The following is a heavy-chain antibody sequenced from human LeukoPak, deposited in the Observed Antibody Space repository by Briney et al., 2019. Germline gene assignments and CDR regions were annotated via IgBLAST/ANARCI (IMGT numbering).Heavy chain of an antibody. V-gene: IGHV4-59*01. CDR3: VRGPYGASISKWFDP. CDR1: GGSISTYY. D-gene: IGHD4/OR15-4a*01. CDR2: VYYSGST. Sequence: PSETLSLTCTVSGGSISTYYWSWIRQPPGKGLEWIGYVYYSGSTNYNPSLKSRVTISADTSKNQFSLRLSSVTAADTAVYFCVRGPYGASISKWFDPWGQGTQVIVSP. J-gene: IGHJ5*02.